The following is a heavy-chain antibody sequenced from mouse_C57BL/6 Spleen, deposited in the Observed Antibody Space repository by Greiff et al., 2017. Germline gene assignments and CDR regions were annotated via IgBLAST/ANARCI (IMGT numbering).Heavy chain of an antibody. CDR1: GYTFTSYW. J-gene: IGHJ2*01. V-gene: IGHV1-64*01. Sequence: VQLQQPGAELVKPGASVKLSCKASGYTFTSYWMHWVKQRPGQGLEWIGMIHPNSGSTNYNEKFKSKATLTVDQSSSTAYMQLSSLTSEDSAVYYCAREGGKFFDYWGQGTTLTVSS. CDR3: AREGGKFFDY. CDR2: IHPNSGST.